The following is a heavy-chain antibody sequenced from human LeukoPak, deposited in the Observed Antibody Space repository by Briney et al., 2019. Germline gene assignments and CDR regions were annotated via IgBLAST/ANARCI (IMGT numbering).Heavy chain of an antibody. CDR2: IYYSGST. Sequence: SETLSLTCTVSGGSISSGSYYWGWIRQPPGKGLEWIGSIYYSGSTYYNPSLKSRVTTSVDTSKNQFSLKLSSVTAADTAVYYCARHTLRYFDWLPSVYYFDYWGQGTLVTVSS. CDR1: GGSISSGSYY. D-gene: IGHD3-9*01. V-gene: IGHV4-39*01. J-gene: IGHJ4*02. CDR3: ARHTLRYFDWLPSVYYFDY.